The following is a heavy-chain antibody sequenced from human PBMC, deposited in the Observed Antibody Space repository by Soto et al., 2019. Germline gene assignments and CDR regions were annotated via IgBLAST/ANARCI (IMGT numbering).Heavy chain of an antibody. Sequence: EVQLLESGGGLVQPGGSLRLSCAASGFSFRSYAMSWVRQAPGKGLECVSAISGSGGSTYYADSVKGRFTISRDNSKNTLYLQMNSLRAEDTAVYYCAKVLGERLRYFDYFDYWGQGTLVTVSS. CDR3: AKVLGERLRYFDYFDY. CDR2: ISGSGGST. CDR1: GFSFRSYA. V-gene: IGHV3-23*01. J-gene: IGHJ4*02. D-gene: IGHD3-9*01.